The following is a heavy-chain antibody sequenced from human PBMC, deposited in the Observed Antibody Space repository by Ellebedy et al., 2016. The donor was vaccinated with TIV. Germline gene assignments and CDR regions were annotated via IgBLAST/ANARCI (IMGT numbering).Heavy chain of an antibody. V-gene: IGHV3-7*04. D-gene: IGHD4-17*01. Sequence: PGGSLRLSCAASGFTFTDYAMNRVRQAPGKGLEWVANINEDGTKKHYVDSVRGRFTISRDYAGNSLFLQMNSLGAEDTAVYYCARAIYGASYLWGRGTLVTVSS. CDR1: GFTFTDYA. CDR3: ARAIYGASYL. CDR2: INEDGTKK. J-gene: IGHJ2*01.